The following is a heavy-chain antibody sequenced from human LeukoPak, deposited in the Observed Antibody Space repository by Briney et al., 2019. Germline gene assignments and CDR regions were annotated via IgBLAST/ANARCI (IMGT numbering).Heavy chain of an antibody. J-gene: IGHJ4*02. CDR2: MNPNSVNT. CDR3: SREDGGGSIDY. CDR1: GYTFTSYD. Sequence: ASVKVSCKASGYTFTSYDINWVRQAPGQGLEWLGWMNPNSVNTGYAQKFQGRVTITINTSISTAYMELSSLRSEDTAVYYRSREDGGGSIDYWGQGTLVTVSS. V-gene: IGHV1-8*03. D-gene: IGHD6-25*01.